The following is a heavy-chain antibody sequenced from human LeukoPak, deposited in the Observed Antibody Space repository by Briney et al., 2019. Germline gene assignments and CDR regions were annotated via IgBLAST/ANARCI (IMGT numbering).Heavy chain of an antibody. V-gene: IGHV3-23*01. Sequence: GGSLRLSCAASGFTFSRYWMTWVRQAPGKGLEWVSAISGSGGSTYYADSVKGRFTISRDNSKNTLYLQMNSLRAEDTAVYYCAKEPSGNRVVTIGYWGQGTLVTVSS. D-gene: IGHD3-3*01. CDR3: AKEPSGNRVVTIGY. J-gene: IGHJ4*02. CDR1: GFTFSRYW. CDR2: ISGSGGST.